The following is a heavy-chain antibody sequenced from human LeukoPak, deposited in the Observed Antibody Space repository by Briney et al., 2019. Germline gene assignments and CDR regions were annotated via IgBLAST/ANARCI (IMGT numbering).Heavy chain of an antibody. V-gene: IGHV3-48*04. J-gene: IGHJ4*02. CDR2: ISSSSSTI. CDR3: ARDGKKDGYNYDYFDY. CDR1: GFTFSSYS. Sequence: GGSLRLSCAASGFTFSSYSMNWVRQAPGKGLEWVSYISSSSSTIYYADSVKGRFTISRDNAKNSLYLQMNSLRAEDTAVYYCARDGKKDGYNYDYFDYWGQGTLVTVSS. D-gene: IGHD5-18*01.